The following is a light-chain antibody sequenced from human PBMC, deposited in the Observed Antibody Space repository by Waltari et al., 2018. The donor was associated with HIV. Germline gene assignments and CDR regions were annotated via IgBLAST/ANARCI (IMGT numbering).Light chain of an antibody. CDR2: WTS. V-gene: IGLV1-40*01. Sequence: QSVLTQPPSVSGAPGQRVTISCTGSSSNIGAGYDVHWYQQLPGTAPKLRIAWTSHRPSGVPERFSGSKSGTSASLAITGLQAEDEADYYCQSYDSSLSAFYVFGTGTKVTVL. CDR3: QSYDSSLSAFYV. CDR1: SSNIGAGYD. J-gene: IGLJ1*01.